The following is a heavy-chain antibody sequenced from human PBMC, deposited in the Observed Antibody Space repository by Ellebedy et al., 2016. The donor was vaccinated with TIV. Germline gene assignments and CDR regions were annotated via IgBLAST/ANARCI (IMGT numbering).Heavy chain of an antibody. V-gene: IGHV4-34*01. Sequence: GSLRLSCAVYGGSFSGYYWSRIRQPPGKGLEWIGEINHNGKTNYSPSLKSRVTVSVDTSKNQFSLKLSSVTAADTAVYYCARGLTYCGGDCSGYFQHWGQGTLVTVSS. CDR3: ARGLTYCGGDCSGYFQH. CDR2: INHNGKT. D-gene: IGHD2-21*02. J-gene: IGHJ1*01. CDR1: GGSFSGYY.